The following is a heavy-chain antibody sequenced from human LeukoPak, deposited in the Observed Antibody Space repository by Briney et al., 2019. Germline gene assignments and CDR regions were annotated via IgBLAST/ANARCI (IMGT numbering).Heavy chain of an antibody. V-gene: IGHV3-74*01. CDR3: TRATGSFYGLGY. D-gene: IGHD1-26*01. J-gene: IGHJ4*02. Sequence: GGSLRLSCAASGFTFSSYWMHWVRQAPGKGLLWVSRINSDGSVSTYADSVKGRFTISSANAKNTLYLQMNSLRAEDTAGYYCTRATGSFYGLGYWGQGTLVTVSS. CDR2: INSDGSVS. CDR1: GFTFSSYW.